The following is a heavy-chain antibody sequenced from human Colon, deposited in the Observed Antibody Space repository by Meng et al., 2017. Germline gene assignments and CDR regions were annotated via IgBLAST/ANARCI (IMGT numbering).Heavy chain of an antibody. Sequence: GGSLKISCKGSGYTFNNYWIAWVRQMHGKGLEWMGIIYPDDSDTSYSPSFQGQVTISADRSVNTAYLQWSSLKASDEAMYFCARQAGSSSGWYYFDFWGQGTLVTVSS. CDR1: GYTFNNYW. D-gene: IGHD6-19*01. V-gene: IGHV5-51*01. CDR3: ARQAGSSSGWYYFDF. CDR2: IYPDDSDT. J-gene: IGHJ4*02.